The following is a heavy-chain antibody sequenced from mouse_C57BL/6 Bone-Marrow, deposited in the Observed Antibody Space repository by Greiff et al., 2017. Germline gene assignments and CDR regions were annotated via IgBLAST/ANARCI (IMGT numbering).Heavy chain of an antibody. D-gene: IGHD2-3*01. CDR2: IYPSSGYT. CDR3: ARLGDGYYRYAMDD. Sequence: QVQLQQSGAELARPGASVKMSCKASGYTFTSYTMHWVKQRPGQGLEWIGYIYPSSGYTKYNQKFKDKATLTADKSSSTAYMQLSSLTSEDSAVXYCARLGDGYYRYAMDDWGQGTSVTVSS. CDR1: GYTFTSYT. J-gene: IGHJ4*01. V-gene: IGHV1-4*01.